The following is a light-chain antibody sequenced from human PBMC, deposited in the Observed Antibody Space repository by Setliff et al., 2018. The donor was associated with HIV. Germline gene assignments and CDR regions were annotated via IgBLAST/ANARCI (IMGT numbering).Light chain of an antibody. Sequence: LAQPASVSGSPGQSITISCAGTGSAVGGYNYVSWYQQHPGKAPKLMIYDVSNRLSGVSNRFSGSKSGHTASLTISGLQAEDEADYYCSSYTSSNTGVFGTGTRSPS. V-gene: IGLV2-14*03. CDR1: GSAVGGYNY. CDR3: SSYTSSNTGV. CDR2: DVS. J-gene: IGLJ1*01.